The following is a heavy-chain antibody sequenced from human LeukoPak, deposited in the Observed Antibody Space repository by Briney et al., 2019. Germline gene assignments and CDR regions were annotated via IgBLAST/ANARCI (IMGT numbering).Heavy chain of an antibody. CDR2: ISYDGSNK. V-gene: IGHV3-30*01. Sequence: GGSLRLSCAASGFTFSSYAMDWVRQAPGKGLEWVAVISYDGSNKYYADSVKGRFTISRDNSKNTLYLQMNSLRAEDTAVYYCARGGAGYSSSWLDYWGQGTLVTVSS. D-gene: IGHD6-13*01. CDR1: GFTFSSYA. J-gene: IGHJ4*02. CDR3: ARGGAGYSSSWLDY.